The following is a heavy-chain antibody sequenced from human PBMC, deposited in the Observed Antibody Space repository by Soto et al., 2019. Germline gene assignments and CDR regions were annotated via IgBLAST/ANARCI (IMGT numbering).Heavy chain of an antibody. V-gene: IGHV3-21*01. CDR2: ISSSSSYI. CDR3: ARVVEYCSCTCCPFREDAGLFAF. CDR1: GFTFSSYS. J-gene: IGHJ4*02. D-gene: IGHD2-2*01. Sequence: GGSLRLSCAASGFTFSSYSMNWVRQAPGKGLEWVSSISSSSSYIYYADSVKGRFTISRDNAKNSLYLQMNSLRAEDTAVYYCARVVEYCSCTCCPFREDAGLFAFRGRGTLDTVSS.